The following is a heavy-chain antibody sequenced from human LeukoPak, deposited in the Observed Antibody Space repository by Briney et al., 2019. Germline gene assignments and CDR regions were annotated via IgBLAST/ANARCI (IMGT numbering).Heavy chain of an antibody. CDR1: GGSFSGYY. CDR2: INHSGST. CDR3: ARRAIAAAAHNWFDP. D-gene: IGHD6-13*01. J-gene: IGHJ5*02. Sequence: PSETLSLTCAVYGGSFSGYYWSWIRQPPGKGLEWIGEINHSGSTNYNPSLKSRVTISVDTSKNQFSLKLGSVTAADTAVYYCARRAIAAAAHNWFDPWGQGTLVTVSS. V-gene: IGHV4-34*01.